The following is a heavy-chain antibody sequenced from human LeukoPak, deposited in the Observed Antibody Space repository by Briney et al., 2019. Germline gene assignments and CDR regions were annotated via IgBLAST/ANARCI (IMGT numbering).Heavy chain of an antibody. J-gene: IGHJ4*02. CDR2: IYPGDSDT. D-gene: IGHD6-19*01. CDR3: ARHRAVAGTDY. V-gene: IGHV5-51*01. CDR1: GXSFXSYW. Sequence: GXXLRISCKGSGXSFXSYWIGWVRQMPGKGLEWMGIIYPGDSDTRYSPSFQGQVTISADKSISTAYLQWSSLKASDTAMYYCARHRAVAGTDYWGQGTLVTVSS.